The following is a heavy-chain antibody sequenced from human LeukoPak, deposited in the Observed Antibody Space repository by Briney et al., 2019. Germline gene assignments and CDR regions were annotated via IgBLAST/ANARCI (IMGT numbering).Heavy chain of an antibody. D-gene: IGHD3-10*01. CDR1: GGSISSYY. V-gene: IGHV4-59*08. J-gene: IGHJ5*02. CDR3: ARGEDPSRQGLNWFDP. Sequence: PSETLSLTCTVSGGSISSYYWSWIRQPPGKGLEWIGYIYYSGSTNYNPSLKSRVTISVDTSKNQFSLKLSSVTAADTAVYYCARGEDPSRQGLNWFDPWGQGTLVTVSS. CDR2: IYYSGST.